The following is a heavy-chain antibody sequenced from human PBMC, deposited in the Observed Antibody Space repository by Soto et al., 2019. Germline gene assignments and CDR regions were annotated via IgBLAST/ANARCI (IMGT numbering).Heavy chain of an antibody. CDR2: ISWNSGSI. V-gene: IGHV3-9*01. J-gene: IGHJ1*01. CDR1: GFTFDDYA. Sequence: EVQLVESGGGLVQPGRSLRLSCAASGFTFDDYAMHWVRQAPGKGLEWVSGISWNSGSIGYADSVKGRFTISRDNAKNSLYLQMNSLSAEDTALYYCAKAYGSSGSSFQHWGQGTLVTVSS. CDR3: AKAYGSSGSSFQH. D-gene: IGHD3-22*01.